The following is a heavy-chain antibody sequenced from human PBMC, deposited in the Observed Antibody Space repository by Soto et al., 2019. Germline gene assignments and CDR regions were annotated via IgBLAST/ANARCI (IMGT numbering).Heavy chain of an antibody. D-gene: IGHD3-16*01. Sequence: QVQLQESGPGLVKPSETLSLTCTVSGGSISSYYWSWIRQPPGKGLEWIGYIYDSGSTNYNPSLKSRVTISVDTSKTQFSLKLSSMTAADTAVYYCARRWGDAFDIWGQGTMVTVSS. CDR3: ARRWGDAFDI. CDR2: IYDSGST. CDR1: GGSISSYY. V-gene: IGHV4-59*08. J-gene: IGHJ3*02.